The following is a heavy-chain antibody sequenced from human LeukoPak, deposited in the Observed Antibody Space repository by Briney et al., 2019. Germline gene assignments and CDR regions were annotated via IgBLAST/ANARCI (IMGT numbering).Heavy chain of an antibody. D-gene: IGHD5-18*01. J-gene: IGHJ4*02. CDR3: AIQSGGYSYGYDFDY. CDR1: GGSFSGYY. CDR2: INHSGST. Sequence: HPSETLSLTCAAYGGSFSGYYWSWIRQPPGKGLEWIGEINHSGSTNYNPSLKSRVTISVDTSKNQFSLNLSSVTAADTAVYYCAIQSGGYSYGYDFDYWGQGTLVTVSP. V-gene: IGHV4-34*01.